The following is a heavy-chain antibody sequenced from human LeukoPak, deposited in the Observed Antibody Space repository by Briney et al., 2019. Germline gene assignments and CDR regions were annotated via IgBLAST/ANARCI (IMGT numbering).Heavy chain of an antibody. CDR2: IYTSGST. CDR3: ARESDLSNYDRTDY. CDR1: GASISSGNYY. D-gene: IGHD4/OR15-4a*01. Sequence: SETLSLTCTVSGASISSGNYYWSWIRQPAGKGLEWIGRIYTSGSTTYNPTLQSRVTISADTSRNRVSLRLYSVAAADSAMYYCARESDLSNYDRTDYWGQGTLVTVSP. J-gene: IGHJ4*02. V-gene: IGHV4-61*02.